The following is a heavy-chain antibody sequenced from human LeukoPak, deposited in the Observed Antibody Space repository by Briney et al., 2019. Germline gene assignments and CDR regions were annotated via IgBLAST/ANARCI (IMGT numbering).Heavy chain of an antibody. D-gene: IGHD1-26*01. CDR1: GFTFSSYG. CDR2: IWNDGSDK. Sequence: GRSLRLSCAASGFTFSSYGMHWARQAPGKGLEWVAVIWNDGSDKCYADSVKGRFTISRDNSKNTLYLQMNSLRAEDTAVYYCAKPTRGSGSFLIDFWGQGTLVTVSS. J-gene: IGHJ4*02. V-gene: IGHV3-33*06. CDR3: AKPTRGSGSFLIDF.